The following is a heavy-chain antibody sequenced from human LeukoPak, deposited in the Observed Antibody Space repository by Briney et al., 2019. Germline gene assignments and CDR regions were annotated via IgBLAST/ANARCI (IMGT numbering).Heavy chain of an antibody. Sequence: SETLSLTCTVSGGSISSSSYYWGWIRQPPGKGLEWIGSIYYSGSTYYNPSLKSRVTISVDTSKNQFSLKLSSVTAADTAVYYCATVGIVVVPAAIPAGGYWGQGTLVTVSS. V-gene: IGHV4-39*07. D-gene: IGHD2-2*02. CDR1: GGSISSSSYY. J-gene: IGHJ4*02. CDR3: ATVGIVVVPAAIPAGGY. CDR2: IYYSGST.